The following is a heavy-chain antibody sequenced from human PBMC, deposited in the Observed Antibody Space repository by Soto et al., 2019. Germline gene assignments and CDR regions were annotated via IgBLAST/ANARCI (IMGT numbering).Heavy chain of an antibody. D-gene: IGHD3-10*01. V-gene: IGHV4-34*01. CDR1: GGSFSGYY. CDR2: INHSGST. J-gene: IGHJ5*02. Sequence: LSLTCAVYGGSFSGYYWSWIRQPPGKGLEWIGEINHSGSTNYNPSLKSRVTISVDTSKNQFSLKLSSVTAADTAVYYCARVGYYGSGSNWFDPWGQGTLVTVSS. CDR3: ARVGYYGSGSNWFDP.